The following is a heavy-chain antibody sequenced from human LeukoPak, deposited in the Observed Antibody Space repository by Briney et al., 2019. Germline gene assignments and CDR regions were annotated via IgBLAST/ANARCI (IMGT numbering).Heavy chain of an antibody. Sequence: PSETLSLTCTVSGGSISSYYWSWIRQPAGKGLEWIGRIYTSGSTNYNPSLKSRVTMSVDTSKNQFSLKLSSVTAADTAVYYCARDRRITMVRGVKHQDFDYWGQGTLVTVSS. J-gene: IGHJ4*02. CDR2: IYTSGST. CDR1: GGSISSYY. D-gene: IGHD3-10*01. CDR3: ARDRRITMVRGVKHQDFDY. V-gene: IGHV4-4*07.